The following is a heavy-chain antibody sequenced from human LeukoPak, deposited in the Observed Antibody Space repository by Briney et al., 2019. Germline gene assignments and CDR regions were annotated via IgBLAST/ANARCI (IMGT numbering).Heavy chain of an antibody. Sequence: SETLSLTCAVYGGSFSGYYWSWIRQPPGKGLEWIGEINHSGSTYYNPSLKSRVTISVDTSKNQFSLKLSSVTAADTAVYYCARRGGDSTRVRDFDYWGQGTLVTVSS. CDR2: INHSGST. CDR3: ARRGGDSTRVRDFDY. D-gene: IGHD2-2*01. J-gene: IGHJ4*02. CDR1: GGSFSGYY. V-gene: IGHV4-34*01.